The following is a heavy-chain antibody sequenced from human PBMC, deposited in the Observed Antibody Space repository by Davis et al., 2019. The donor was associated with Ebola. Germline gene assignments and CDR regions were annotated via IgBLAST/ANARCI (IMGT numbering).Heavy chain of an antibody. V-gene: IGHV5-51*01. CDR2: IYPGDSET. CDR3: ARLRSITRLTSFYY. Sequence: GESLKISCKVFGYRFTNYWIAWVRQMPGKGLECMGIIYPGDSETRYSPSFQGQVTISADKSITTAYLQWSSLKASDTAMYYCARLRSITRLTSFYYWGQGTLVTVSS. J-gene: IGHJ4*02. D-gene: IGHD3-10*01. CDR1: GYRFTNYW.